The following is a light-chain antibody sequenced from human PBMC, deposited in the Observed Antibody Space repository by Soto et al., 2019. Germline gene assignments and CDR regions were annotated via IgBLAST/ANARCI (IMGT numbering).Light chain of an antibody. V-gene: IGKV3-20*01. J-gene: IGKJ1*01. CDR1: QRVSNNY. CDR3: QPYGTSGT. CDR2: VAS. Sequence: EIVLTQSPGTLSLSPGERATLSCRASQRVSNNYLAWYQQKPGQAPRLLIYVASTRATGIPDRFSGSGSGTDFTLTSSRLETDDFAVYSCQPYGTSGTFGQGTKVAIK.